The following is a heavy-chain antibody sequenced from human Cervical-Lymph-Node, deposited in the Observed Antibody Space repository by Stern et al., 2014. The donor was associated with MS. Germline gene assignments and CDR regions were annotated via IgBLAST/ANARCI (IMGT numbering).Heavy chain of an antibody. J-gene: IGHJ2*01. V-gene: IGHV3-64*01. CDR3: ARGVTYCGGDCYGWYFDL. D-gene: IGHD2-21*02. CDR2: ISSNGCST. Sequence: EMQLVESGGGLVQPGGSLRLSCAASGFTFSSYAMHWVRQAPGKGLEYVSVISSNGCSTYYANSVKGRFTISRDNSKNTLYLHMGSLRVEYMAVYYCARGVTYCGGDCYGWYFDLWGRGTLVTVSS. CDR1: GFTFSSYA.